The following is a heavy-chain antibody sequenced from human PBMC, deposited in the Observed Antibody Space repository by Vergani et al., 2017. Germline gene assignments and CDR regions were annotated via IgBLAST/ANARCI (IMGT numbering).Heavy chain of an antibody. J-gene: IGHJ5*02. CDR3: ARHEPVAGGHSFDP. Sequence: QGQLVESGGGLVKPGGSLRLSCAASRFDFSDYYMSWIRQAPGKGLEWIGRIYTSESTNYNPSLKSRVTISVDTSKNQFSLKLSSVTAADTAVYYCARHEPVAGGHSFDPWGQGTLVTVSS. CDR2: IYTSEST. D-gene: IGHD6-19*01. CDR1: RFDFSDYY. V-gene: IGHV4-4*08.